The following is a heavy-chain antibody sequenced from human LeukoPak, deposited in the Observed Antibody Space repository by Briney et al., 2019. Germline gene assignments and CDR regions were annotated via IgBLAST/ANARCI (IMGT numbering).Heavy chain of an antibody. CDR1: GASISSGHYY. J-gene: IGHJ4*02. CDR2: IKQDGSEK. Sequence: PSETLSLTCTVSGASISSGHYYWSWVRQAPGKGLEWVANIKQDGSEKYYVDSVKGRFTISRDNAKNSLYLQMNSLRAEDTAVYYCARGQVLMVMGGGQGTLVTVSS. D-gene: IGHD2-8*01. V-gene: IGHV3-7*01. CDR3: ARGQVLMVMG.